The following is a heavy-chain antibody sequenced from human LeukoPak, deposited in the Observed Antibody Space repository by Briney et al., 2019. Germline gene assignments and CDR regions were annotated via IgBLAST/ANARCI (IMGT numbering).Heavy chain of an antibody. CDR2: IYHSGST. V-gene: IGHV4-38-2*01. Sequence: PSETLSLTCAVSGYSIGSGYYWGWIRQPPGKGLEWIGSIYHSGSTYYNPSLKSRVTISVDTSKNQFSLKLSSVTAADTAVYYCARHQDYYDSSGPDYWGQGTLVTVSS. CDR3: ARHQDYYDSSGPDY. CDR1: GYSIGSGYY. D-gene: IGHD3-22*01. J-gene: IGHJ4*02.